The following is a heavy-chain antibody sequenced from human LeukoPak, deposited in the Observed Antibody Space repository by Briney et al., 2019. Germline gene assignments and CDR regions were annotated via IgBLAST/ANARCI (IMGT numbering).Heavy chain of an antibody. CDR2: IYYSGST. J-gene: IGHJ4*02. Sequence: SETLSLTCTVAGGSISSYYWSWIRQPPGKGLGWKGSIYYSGSTNYNPYLKSRVTISVDTSKNQFSRKLSSVTAADTAVYYCARHYSSSWYEPSPYSYFDYWGQGTLVTVSS. V-gene: IGHV4-59*08. CDR1: GGSISSYY. CDR3: ARHYSSSWYEPSPYSYFDY. D-gene: IGHD6-13*01.